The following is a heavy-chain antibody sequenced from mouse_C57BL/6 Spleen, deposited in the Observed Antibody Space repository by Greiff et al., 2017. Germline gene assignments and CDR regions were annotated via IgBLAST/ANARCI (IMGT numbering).Heavy chain of an antibody. J-gene: IGHJ3*01. V-gene: IGHV1-62-2*01. CDR1: GYTFTEYT. D-gene: IGHD2-3*01. CDR3: ARHEEEVFYDGYGGFAY. Sequence: QVQLQQSGAELVKPGASVKLSCKASGYTFTEYTIHWVKQRSGQGLEWIGWFYPGSGSIKYNEKFKDKATLTADKSSSTVYMELSRLTSEDSAVYFCARHEEEVFYDGYGGFAYWGQGTLVTVSA. CDR2: FYPGSGSI.